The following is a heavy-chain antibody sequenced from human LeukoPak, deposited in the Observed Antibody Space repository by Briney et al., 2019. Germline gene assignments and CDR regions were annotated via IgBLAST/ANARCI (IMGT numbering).Heavy chain of an antibody. CDR2: INHSGST. CDR3: ARDRPVTGANWFDP. V-gene: IGHV4-34*01. D-gene: IGHD4-11*01. J-gene: IGHJ5*02. CDR1: DGSFSGYS. Sequence: KTSETLSLTCAVYDGSFSGYSWSWIRQPPGKGLEWIGEINHSGSTNYSPSLKSRVTISLDTSKNQFSLRLSSVTAADTAVYYCARDRPVTGANWFDPWGQGALVTVSS.